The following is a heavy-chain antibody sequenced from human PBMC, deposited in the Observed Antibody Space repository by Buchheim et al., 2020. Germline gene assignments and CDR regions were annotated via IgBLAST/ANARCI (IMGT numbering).Heavy chain of an antibody. CDR3: AKVYCSGGSCYPHWYFDL. CDR1: GFTFSSFA. V-gene: IGHV3-23*01. CDR2: ISGSGGST. Sequence: EAQLLESGGGLVQPGGSLRLSCAASGFTFSSFAMNWVRQAPGKGLEWVSGISGSGGSTYYADSVKGRFTISRDHSTNTLYLQMNSLRAEDTAVYYCAKVYCSGGSCYPHWYFDLWGRGTL. D-gene: IGHD2-15*01. J-gene: IGHJ2*01.